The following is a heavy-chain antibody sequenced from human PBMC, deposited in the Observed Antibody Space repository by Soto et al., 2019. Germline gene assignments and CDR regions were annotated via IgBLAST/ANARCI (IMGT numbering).Heavy chain of an antibody. D-gene: IGHD6-19*01. J-gene: IGHJ4*02. CDR1: GFTFSTYW. CDR2: TDTDGSDT. Sequence: EVQLVESGGGLVQPGGSLRLSCAASGFTFSTYWMYWVRQVPGKGLVWVSRTDTDGSDTSYADSVKGRFTISRDNAKNTLYLQMNSLRAEDTAVYYCARDRGWSLFDYWGQGTLVTVFS. CDR3: ARDRGWSLFDY. V-gene: IGHV3-74*01.